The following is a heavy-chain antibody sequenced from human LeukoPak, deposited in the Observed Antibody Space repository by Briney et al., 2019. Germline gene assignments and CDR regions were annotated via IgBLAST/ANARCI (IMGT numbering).Heavy chain of an antibody. V-gene: IGHV4-34*01. CDR1: GGSFSGYY. CDR3: ARRAITMVRGVVRGFDP. J-gene: IGHJ5*02. Sequence: PSETLSLTCAVYGGSFSGYYWSWIRQPPGKGLEWIGEINHSGSTNYNPSLKSRVTISVDTSKNQFSLKLSSVTAADTAVYYCARRAITMVRGVVRGFDPWGQGTLVTVSS. D-gene: IGHD3-10*01. CDR2: INHSGST.